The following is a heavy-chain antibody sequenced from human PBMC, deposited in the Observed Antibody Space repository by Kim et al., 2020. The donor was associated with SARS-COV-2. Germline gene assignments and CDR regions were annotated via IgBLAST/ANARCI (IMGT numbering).Heavy chain of an antibody. V-gene: IGHV4-31*02. D-gene: IGHD3-22*01. CDR3: ARARSITMIVVVITYFDY. Sequence: KSRVTISVDTSKNQFSLKLSSVTDADTAVYYCARARSITMIVVVITYFDYWGQGTLVTVSS. J-gene: IGHJ4*02.